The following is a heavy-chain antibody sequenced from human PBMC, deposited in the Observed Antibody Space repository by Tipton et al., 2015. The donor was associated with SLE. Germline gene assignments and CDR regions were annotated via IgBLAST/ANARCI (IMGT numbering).Heavy chain of an antibody. CDR1: GGPISFGSYY. J-gene: IGHJ4*02. D-gene: IGHD2-21*01. CDR2: IYKTGIT. V-gene: IGHV4-61*09. CDR3: ARRRFQSASDS. Sequence: TLSLTCSGSGGPISFGSYYWSWLRQPPGKGLEWMGYIYKTGITSYDPSLKSRLTISVDTSKNQFSLKLSSVTAADTAVYYCARRRFQSASDSWGQGTLASVSS.